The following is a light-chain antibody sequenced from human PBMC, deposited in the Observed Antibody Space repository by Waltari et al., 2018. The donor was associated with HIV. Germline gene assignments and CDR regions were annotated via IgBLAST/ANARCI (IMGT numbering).Light chain of an antibody. CDR3: QTWGTGMV. J-gene: IGLJ2*01. CDR2: LNSDGSH. CDR1: SGHSSYA. V-gene: IGLV4-69*01. Sequence: QLVLTQSPSASASLGDSVKLTCTLSSGHSSYAIAWHQQQPEKGPRYLMKLNSDGSHSNGDGIPDRFSGSSSGAERYLTISSLQSDDEADYYCQTWGTGMVFGGGTKLTVL.